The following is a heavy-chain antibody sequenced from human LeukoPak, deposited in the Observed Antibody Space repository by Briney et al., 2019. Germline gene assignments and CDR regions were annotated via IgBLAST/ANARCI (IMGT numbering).Heavy chain of an antibody. CDR3: ARDLVWFREGDWFDP. D-gene: IGHD3-10*01. CDR1: GGSISSYY. CDR2: IYTSGST. Sequence: SETLSLTCTVSGGSISSYYWSWIRQPAGKGLEWIGRIYTSGSTNYNPSLKSRVTMSVDTSKNQFSLKLSSVTAADTAVYYCARDLVWFREGDWFDPWGQGTLVTVSS. V-gene: IGHV4-4*07. J-gene: IGHJ5*02.